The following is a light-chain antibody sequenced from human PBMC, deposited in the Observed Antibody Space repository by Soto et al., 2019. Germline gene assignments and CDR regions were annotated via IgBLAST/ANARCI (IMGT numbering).Light chain of an antibody. Sequence: DIQLTQSPSFLSASVGDRVTITCRASQGISSYLAWYQQKPGKAPKVLIYAASTLQSGVPSRSSGSGSGTEFTLTISSLQPEDFATYYCQQLNSYPLTFGGGTKVDIK. CDR1: QGISSY. V-gene: IGKV1-9*01. CDR3: QQLNSYPLT. J-gene: IGKJ4*01. CDR2: AAS.